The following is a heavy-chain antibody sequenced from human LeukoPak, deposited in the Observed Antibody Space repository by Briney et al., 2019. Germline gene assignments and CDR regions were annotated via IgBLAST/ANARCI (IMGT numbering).Heavy chain of an antibody. CDR2: IWYDGSNK. J-gene: IGHJ4*02. V-gene: IGHV3-33*01. D-gene: IGHD5-18*01. CDR1: GFTFSSYG. CDR3: ARAGGRRGYSYGLFDY. Sequence: GRSLRLSCAASGFTFSSYGMHWVRQAPGKGLEWVVVIWYDGSNKYYADSVKGRFTISRDNSKNTLYLQMNSLRAEDTAVYYCARAGGRRGYSYGLFDYWGQGTLVTVSS.